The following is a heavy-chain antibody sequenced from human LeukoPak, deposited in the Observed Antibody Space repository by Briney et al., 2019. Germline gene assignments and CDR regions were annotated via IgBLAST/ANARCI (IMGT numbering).Heavy chain of an antibody. D-gene: IGHD3-3*01. CDR3: ARHRPMYYDFWSGYFGSLFDY. J-gene: IGHJ4*02. CDR1: GGSISSSSYY. V-gene: IGHV4-39*01. CDR2: IYYSGST. Sequence: SETVSLTCTVSGGSISSSSYYWGWIRSPPGRGLEWIGNIYYSGSTYYNPSLKSRVTISVDTSKNQFSLKLSSVTAADTAVYYCARHRPMYYDFWSGYFGSLFDYWGQGTLVTVSS.